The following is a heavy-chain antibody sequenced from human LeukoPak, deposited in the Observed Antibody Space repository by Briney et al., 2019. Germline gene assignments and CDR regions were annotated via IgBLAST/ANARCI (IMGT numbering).Heavy chain of an antibody. CDR1: GFTFSSFW. D-gene: IGHD3-22*01. Sequence: GGSLRLSCAASGFTFSSFWMSWVRQAPGKGLEWVANIKQDGSKEYYVDSVKGRFTISRDNAKNSLYLQMNSLRAEDMAVYHCARWAFYYYDTSGSYYFDHWGQGTLVTVSS. CDR2: IKQDGSKE. V-gene: IGHV3-7*02. CDR3: ARWAFYYYDTSGSYYFDH. J-gene: IGHJ4*02.